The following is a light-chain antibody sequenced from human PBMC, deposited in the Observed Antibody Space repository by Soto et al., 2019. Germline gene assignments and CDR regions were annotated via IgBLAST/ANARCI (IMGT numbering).Light chain of an antibody. CDR3: QQYNNWLST. Sequence: EIVMTQSPATLSVSPGERATLSCRASQSVSSNLAWYQQKPGQAPSLLIYGASTRATGIPARFSGSGSGTEFTLTISGLQSEDFAVYYCQQYNNWLSTFGQGTRLEIK. CDR2: GAS. CDR1: QSVSSN. J-gene: IGKJ5*01. V-gene: IGKV3-15*01.